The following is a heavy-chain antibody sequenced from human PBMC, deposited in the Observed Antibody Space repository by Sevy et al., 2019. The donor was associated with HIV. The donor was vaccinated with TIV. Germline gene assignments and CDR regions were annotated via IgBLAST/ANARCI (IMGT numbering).Heavy chain of an antibody. V-gene: IGHV3-11*04. D-gene: IGHD3-10*01. CDR1: GFTFSDYY. Sequence: GGSLRLSCAASGFTFSDYYMSWIRQAPGKGLVWVSYISSSGSTIYYADSVKGRFTISRDNAKNSLYLQMNSLRAEDTAVYYCARDQWYYYGSGSYFNPTSNDAFDIWGQGTMVTVSS. J-gene: IGHJ3*02. CDR3: ARDQWYYYGSGSYFNPTSNDAFDI. CDR2: ISSSGSTI.